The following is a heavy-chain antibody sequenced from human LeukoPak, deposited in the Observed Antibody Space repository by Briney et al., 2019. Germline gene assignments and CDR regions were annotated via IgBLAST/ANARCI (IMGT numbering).Heavy chain of an antibody. CDR2: ISYDGSNK. Sequence: PGRSLRLSCAASGFTFSTYAMHWVRQGPGKGLEWVAVISYDGSNKYYADSVKGRFTISRDNSKNTLYLQMSSLSAEDTAVYYCARTTTPHYYGSGSYALGYWGQGTLDTVPS. CDR3: ARTTTPHYYGSGSYALGY. CDR1: GFTFSTYA. V-gene: IGHV3-30-3*01. D-gene: IGHD3-10*01. J-gene: IGHJ4*02.